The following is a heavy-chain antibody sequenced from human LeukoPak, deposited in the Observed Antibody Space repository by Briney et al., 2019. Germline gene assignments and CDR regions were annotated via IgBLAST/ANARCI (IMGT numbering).Heavy chain of an antibody. CDR1: GATFSSYA. V-gene: IGHV1-69*05. Sequence: SVKVSCKASGATFSSYAITWVRQAPGQGLELMGGIILIFGTGNYAQKFPGRVTITTDESTSTAYMELNSLRSEDTAVYYCARSIAALAYWGQGTLVTVSS. CDR2: IILIFGTG. J-gene: IGHJ4*02. D-gene: IGHD6-6*01. CDR3: ARSIAALAY.